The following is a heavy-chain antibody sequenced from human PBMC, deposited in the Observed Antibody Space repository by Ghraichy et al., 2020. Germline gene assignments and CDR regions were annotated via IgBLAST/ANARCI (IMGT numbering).Heavy chain of an antibody. CDR1: GFTFTSSA. CDR3: AASYDSSGYYFDY. Sequence: SVKVSCKASGFTFTSSAVQWVRQARGQRLEWIGWIVVGSGNTNYAQKFQERVTITRDMSTSTAYMELSSLRSEDTAVYYCAASYDSSGYYFDYWGQGTLVTVSS. V-gene: IGHV1-58*01. J-gene: IGHJ4*02. D-gene: IGHD3-22*01. CDR2: IVVGSGNT.